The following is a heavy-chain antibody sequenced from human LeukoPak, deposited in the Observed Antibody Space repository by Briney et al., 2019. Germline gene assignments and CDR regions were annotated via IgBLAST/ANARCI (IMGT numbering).Heavy chain of an antibody. Sequence: GESLKISCQGSGYSFTSYWIGWVRQMPGKGLEWMGIIYPGDSDTRYSPSFQGQVTISAGKSISTAYLQWSSLKASDTAMYYCARTYSNYHYYYGMDVWGQGTTVTVSS. CDR1: GYSFTSYW. CDR2: IYPGDSDT. CDR3: ARTYSNYHYYYGMDV. V-gene: IGHV5-51*01. J-gene: IGHJ6*02. D-gene: IGHD4-4*01.